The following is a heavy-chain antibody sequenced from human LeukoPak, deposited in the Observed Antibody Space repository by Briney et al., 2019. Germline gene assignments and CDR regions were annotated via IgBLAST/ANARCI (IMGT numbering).Heavy chain of an antibody. CDR3: AKDLPSNIIAASYYFDY. D-gene: IGHD6-6*01. V-gene: IGHV3-23*01. CDR2: ISGTSGRT. CDR1: GFTFNNYA. Sequence: GGSLRLSCAGSGFTFNNYAMSWVRQAPGKGLEWVSGISGTSGRTYYADSVKGRFTISRDNSKNTLFLQMNSLRAEDTAVYYCAKDLPSNIIAASYYFDYWGQGTLATVSS. J-gene: IGHJ4*02.